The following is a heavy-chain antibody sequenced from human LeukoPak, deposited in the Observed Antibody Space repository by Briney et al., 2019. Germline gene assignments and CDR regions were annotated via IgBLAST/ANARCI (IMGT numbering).Heavy chain of an antibody. V-gene: IGHV3-23*01. CDR2: LSGGGDST. CDR1: GFTFSSYV. Sequence: GGSLRLSCAASGFTFSSYVMSWVRQAPGKGLEWVSALSGGGDSTYYVDSVKGRFTTSRDNSKNTLYLQMNSLRAEDTAVYYCAKGSSNGRPYYFDYWGQGALVTVSS. D-gene: IGHD2-8*01. CDR3: AKGSSNGRPYYFDY. J-gene: IGHJ4*02.